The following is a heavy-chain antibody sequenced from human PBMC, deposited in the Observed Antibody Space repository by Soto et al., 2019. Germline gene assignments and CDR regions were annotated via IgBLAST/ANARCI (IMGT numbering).Heavy chain of an antibody. V-gene: IGHV4-31*03. CDR1: GDSIGSGEYY. CDR3: ARRPTGSGSSYFEI. D-gene: IGHD3-10*01. CDR2: VHYSGST. J-gene: IGHJ1*01. Sequence: QVHLQESGPGLVKPSETLSLTCSVSGDSIGSGEYYWNWIRHHPEKGLEWIGFVHYSGSTFYNPSLESRVSISIDTSQNQFSLKVSSVTSADTAVYYCARRPTGSGSSYFEIWGQVTLITVSS.